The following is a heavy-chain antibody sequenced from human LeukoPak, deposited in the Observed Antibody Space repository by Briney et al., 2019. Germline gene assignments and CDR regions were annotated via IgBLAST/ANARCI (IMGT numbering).Heavy chain of an antibody. CDR2: INHSGST. Sequence: PSETLSLTCAVYGGSFSGYYWSWIRQPPGKGLEWIGEINHSGSTNYNPSLKSRVTISVDTSKNQFSLKLSSVTAADTAVYYCARRYYGSGSYYPSHIQRWGQGTLVTVSS. D-gene: IGHD3-10*01. CDR3: ARRYYGSGSYYPSHIQR. J-gene: IGHJ1*01. CDR1: GGSFSGYY. V-gene: IGHV4-34*01.